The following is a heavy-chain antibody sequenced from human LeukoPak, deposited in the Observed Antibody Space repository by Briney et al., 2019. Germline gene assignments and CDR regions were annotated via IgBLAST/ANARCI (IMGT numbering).Heavy chain of an antibody. V-gene: IGHV1-2*02. Sequence: ASVKVSCKASGYTFTGYYMHWVRQAPGQGLEWMGWINPNSGVTNYAQKFQGRVTMTRDTSISTAYMELSRLRSDDTAVYYCAIDPQNLPPEAFRYYYYYMDVWGKGTTVTVSS. CDR1: GYTFTGYY. J-gene: IGHJ6*03. D-gene: IGHD3-10*01. CDR2: INPNSGVT. CDR3: AIDPQNLPPEAFRYYYYYMDV.